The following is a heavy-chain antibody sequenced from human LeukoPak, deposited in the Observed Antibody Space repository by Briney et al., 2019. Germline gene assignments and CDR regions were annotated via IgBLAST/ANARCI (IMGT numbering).Heavy chain of an antibody. CDR1: GFVFSTYW. CDR2: INLDGTEE. J-gene: IGHJ4*02. CDR3: ATGRHDFLH. D-gene: IGHD3/OR15-3a*01. V-gene: IGHV3-7*01. Sequence: QSGGSLRLSCAASGFVFSTYWMTWVRQAPGKGLEWVANINLDGTEEHYVDSSLKGRFTISRDNAKNSLYLQMNSLRVEDMAVYYCATGRHDFLHWGQGTLVTVSS.